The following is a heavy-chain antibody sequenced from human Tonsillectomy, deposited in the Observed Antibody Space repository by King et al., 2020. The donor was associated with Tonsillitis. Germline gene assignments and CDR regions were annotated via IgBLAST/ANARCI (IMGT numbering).Heavy chain of an antibody. V-gene: IGHV3-33*05. CDR3: ARGDDSSGYYWSFDY. CDR1: GFTFSTYG. J-gene: IGHJ4*02. CDR2: ISYDGSNK. Sequence: LQLVQSGGGVVQPGRSLRLSCAASGFTFSTYGMHWVRQAPGKGLEWVAVISYDGSNKYYADSVKGRFTISRDNSKNTLFLRMNSLRAEDTAVYYCARGDDSSGYYWSFDYWGQXTLVTVSX. D-gene: IGHD3-22*01.